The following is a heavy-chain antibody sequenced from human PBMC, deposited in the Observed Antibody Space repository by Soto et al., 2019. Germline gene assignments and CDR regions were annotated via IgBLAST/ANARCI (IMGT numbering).Heavy chain of an antibody. J-gene: IGHJ4*02. CDR3: AKALRIAAAGPYYYDSSGYFLYFDY. V-gene: IGHV3-23*01. Sequence: GGSLRLSCAASGVTFSSYAMSWVRQAPGKGLEWVSAISGSGGSTYYADSVKGRFTISRDNSKNTLYLQMNSLRAEDTAVYYCAKALRIAAAGPYYYDSSGYFLYFDYWGQGTLVTVSS. CDR1: GVTFSSYA. CDR2: ISGSGGST. D-gene: IGHD3-22*01.